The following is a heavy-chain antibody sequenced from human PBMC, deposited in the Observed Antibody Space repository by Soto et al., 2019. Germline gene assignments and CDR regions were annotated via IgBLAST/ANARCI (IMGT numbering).Heavy chain of an antibody. V-gene: IGHV1-69*01. D-gene: IGHD1-26*01. CDR1: GGSFSSSA. J-gene: IGHJ3*02. CDR3: ATEWGNRPVAGSGAFDI. Sequence: QVQLVQSGAEVKKTGSSVKVSCKASGGSFSSSAISWVRQAPGRGLEWVGGIVPMYDTPNYAKNFQDRVTITAEESTGTAYMELRRLTSEDTAVYFCATEWGNRPVAGSGAFDIWGQGTVVTVSS. CDR2: IVPMYDTP.